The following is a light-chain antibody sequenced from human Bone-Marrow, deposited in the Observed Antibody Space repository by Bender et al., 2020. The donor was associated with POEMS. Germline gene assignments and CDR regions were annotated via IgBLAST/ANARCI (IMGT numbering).Light chain of an antibody. CDR3: SSYAGSDNSWV. Sequence: QSALTQPASVSGSPGQSITISCTGTGSDVGGYNLVSWYQQHPGKAPKLIIYEVNKRPSGVPDRFSASKSGNTASLTVSGLQAEDEADYYCSSYAGSDNSWVSGGGTKLTVL. J-gene: IGLJ3*02. V-gene: IGLV2-8*01. CDR1: GSDVGGYNL. CDR2: EVN.